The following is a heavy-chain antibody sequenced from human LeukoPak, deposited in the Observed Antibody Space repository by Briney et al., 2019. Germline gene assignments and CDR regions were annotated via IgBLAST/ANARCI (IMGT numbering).Heavy chain of an antibody. V-gene: IGHV3-23*01. J-gene: IGHJ4*02. CDR1: GFTFGDYA. D-gene: IGHD1/OR15-1a*01. CDR3: ATLANSDY. Sequence: GGCLRLSCTASGFTFGDYAMSWVRQAPGKGLEWVSAISGSGGSTYYADSVKGRFTISRDNSKNTLYLQMNSLRAEDTAVYYCATLANSDYWGQGTLVTVSS. CDR2: ISGSGGST.